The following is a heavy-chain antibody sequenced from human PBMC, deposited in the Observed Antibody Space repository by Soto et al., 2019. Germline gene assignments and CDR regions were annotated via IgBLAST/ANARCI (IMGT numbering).Heavy chain of an antibody. V-gene: IGHV1-18*01. Sequence: QVQLVQSGAEVKKPGASVKVSCKASGYTFTSYGISWVRQAPGQGLEWMGWISAYNGNTNYAQKLQGRVTMTTDTSSSTAYMELGCLRADDTAVYYCARDWPYDYDSSGYRPFDSWGQGTLVTVSS. CDR1: GYTFTSYG. CDR2: ISAYNGNT. D-gene: IGHD3-22*01. J-gene: IGHJ4*02. CDR3: ARDWPYDYDSSGYRPFDS.